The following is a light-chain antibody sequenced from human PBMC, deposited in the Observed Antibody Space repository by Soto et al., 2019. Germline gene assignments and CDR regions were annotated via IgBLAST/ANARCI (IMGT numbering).Light chain of an antibody. Sequence: IQMTQSPSSLSASVGDTVTITCRASQTIDRYLNWFQQKSGQAPKLLMNAASTLRSGVPSRFSASGSGTDFTLTISSLHTEDYATYYCQQSYNAPFNFGPGTKVYIK. CDR1: QTIDRY. V-gene: IGKV1-39*01. J-gene: IGKJ3*01. CDR3: QQSYNAPFN. CDR2: AAS.